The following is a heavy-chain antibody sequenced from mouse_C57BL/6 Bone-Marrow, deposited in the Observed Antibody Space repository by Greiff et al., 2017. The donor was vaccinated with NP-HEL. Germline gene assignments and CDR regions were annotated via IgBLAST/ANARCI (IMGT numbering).Heavy chain of an antibody. CDR2: IDPENGDT. J-gene: IGHJ4*01. CDR1: GFNIKDDY. D-gene: IGHD2-4*01. CDR3: TTWDYDRYFGPYYYAMDY. V-gene: IGHV14-4*01. Sequence: EVQLQQSGAELVRPGASVKLSCTASGFNIKDDYMHWVKQRPEQGLEWIGWIDPENGDTEYASKFQGKATITADTSSNTAYLQLSSLTSEDTAVYYCTTWDYDRYFGPYYYAMDYWGQGTSVTVSS.